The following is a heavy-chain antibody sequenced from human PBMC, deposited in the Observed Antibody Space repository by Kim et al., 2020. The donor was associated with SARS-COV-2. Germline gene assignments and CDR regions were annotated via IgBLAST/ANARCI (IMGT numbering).Heavy chain of an antibody. Sequence: GGSLRLSCAASGFAFGDYAMSWVRRAPGKGLEWVSALSGSIPDAKYAHSVRGRFTISRDNSKNTLFLQMDSLRVDDTAVYYCAKDLLYVPGRGYYDSWGQGVVVTLPS. CDR1: GFAFGDYA. CDR2: LSGSIPDA. J-gene: IGHJ1*01. D-gene: IGHD3-10*01. V-gene: IGHV3-23*01. CDR3: AKDLLYVPGRGYYDS.